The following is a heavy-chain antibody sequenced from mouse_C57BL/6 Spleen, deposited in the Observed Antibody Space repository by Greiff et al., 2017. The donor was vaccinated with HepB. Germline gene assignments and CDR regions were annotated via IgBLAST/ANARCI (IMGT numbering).Heavy chain of an antibody. V-gene: IGHV1-59*01. CDR1: GYTFTSYW. CDR3: ARTGGDGNAMDY. CDR2: IDPSDSYT. J-gene: IGHJ4*01. Sequence: QVQLQQPGAELVRPGTSVKLSCKASGYTFTSYWMHWVKQRPGQGLEWIGVIDPSDSYTNYNQKFKGKATLTVDTSSSTAYMQLSSLTSEDSAVYYCARTGGDGNAMDYWGQGTSVTVSS. D-gene: IGHD2-1*01.